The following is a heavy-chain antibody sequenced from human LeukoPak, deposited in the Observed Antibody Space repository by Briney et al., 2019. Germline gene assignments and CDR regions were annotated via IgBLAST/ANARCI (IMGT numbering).Heavy chain of an antibody. D-gene: IGHD6-19*01. J-gene: IGHJ4*02. V-gene: IGHV3-30*03. CDR3: ARVSGWYRYFDY. CDR1: GFTFSSYG. Sequence: GGSLRLSCAASGFTFSSYGMHWVRQAPGKGLEWVAVISHDGSKPYHADSVKGRFTISRDNSKNTLYLQMSSLRAEDTAVYYCARVSGWYRYFDYWGQGTLVTVSS. CDR2: ISHDGSKP.